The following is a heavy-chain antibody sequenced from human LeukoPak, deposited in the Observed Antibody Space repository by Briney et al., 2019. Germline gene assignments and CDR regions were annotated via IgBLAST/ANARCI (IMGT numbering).Heavy chain of an antibody. V-gene: IGHV3-9*01. CDR2: ISWNSGSI. D-gene: IGHD3-22*01. J-gene: IGHJ4*02. CDR3: AKEADYYDSSGYDY. Sequence: GGSLRLSCAASGITFDDSAMQSVRQAPGKGLEWVSGISWNSGSIGYADSVKGRFTISRDNAKNSLYLQMNSLRAEDTALYYCAKEADYYDSSGYDYWGQGTLVTVSS. CDR1: GITFDDSA.